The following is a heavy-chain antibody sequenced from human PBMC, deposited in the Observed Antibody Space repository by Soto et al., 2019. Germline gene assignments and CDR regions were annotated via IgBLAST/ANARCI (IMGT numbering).Heavy chain of an antibody. CDR1: WFCVRRGGYH. CDR3: ATMGTPVTGLYYFDY. J-gene: IGHJ4*02. D-gene: IGHD4-17*01. CDR2: ICYSGTT. V-gene: IGHV4-30-4*01. Sequence: TLSSICTVSWFCVRRGGYHCSLTRAGQGTGREWIGCICYSGTTHYSASLRSRVSISVDTSKNQFSLDLSSVTAADTAVYYCATMGTPVTGLYYFDYWGQGPLVTVS.